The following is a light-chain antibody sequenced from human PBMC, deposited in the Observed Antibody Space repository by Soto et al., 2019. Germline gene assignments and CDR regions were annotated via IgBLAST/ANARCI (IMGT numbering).Light chain of an antibody. CDR2: AAS. V-gene: IGKV1-9*01. J-gene: IGKJ5*01. Sequence: GESVTITCRAGQVISTSLAWYQVKPGKAPKLLIYAASTLESGVPSRFSATVSGTEFSLTITSLQPEDFATYYCQQLFDSPITFGQGTRLEIK. CDR3: QQLFDSPIT. CDR1: QVISTS.